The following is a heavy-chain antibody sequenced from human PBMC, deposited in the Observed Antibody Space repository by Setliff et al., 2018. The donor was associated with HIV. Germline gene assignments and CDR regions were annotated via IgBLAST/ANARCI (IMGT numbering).Heavy chain of an antibody. D-gene: IGHD3-10*01. CDR3: ARDRSNYGSGSSAYNWFDP. Sequence: SETLSLTCTVSGDSMRDYYWSWLRQPAGKGLEWIGRIFPSGTTDYNPSLKSRVTMSIDTSKDQFSLNLKSVTAADTASYFCARDRSNYGSGSSAYNWFDPWGQGNQVTVSS. J-gene: IGHJ5*02. V-gene: IGHV4-4*07. CDR2: IFPSGTT. CDR1: GDSMRDYY.